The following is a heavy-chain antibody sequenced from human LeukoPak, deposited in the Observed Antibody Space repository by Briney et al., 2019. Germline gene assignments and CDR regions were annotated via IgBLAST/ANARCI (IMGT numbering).Heavy chain of an antibody. V-gene: IGHV3-66*01. CDR3: ARGAANWNYDDAFDI. J-gene: IGHJ3*02. Sequence: GGSLRLSCAASGFTVSSNHMDWVRQAPGKGLEWVSILYSGGSTYYAESVRGRFTISRDNSKNTLYLQMNGLRAEDTAVYYCARGAANWNYDDAFDIWGQGTMVTVSS. CDR1: GFTVSSNH. D-gene: IGHD1-7*01. CDR2: LYSGGST.